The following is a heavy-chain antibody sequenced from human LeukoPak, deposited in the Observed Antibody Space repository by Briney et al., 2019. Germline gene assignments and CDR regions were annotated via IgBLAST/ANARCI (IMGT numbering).Heavy chain of an antibody. V-gene: IGHV4-30-4*08. Sequence: SQTLSLTCSVSSGSISSGNYYWSWIRQPPGKALEWIGYMYYSGSTYYNPSLKSRVSFSIDTSRNQFSLQLNSVTAADTAVYYCARGGSSYGSGMAPDNWGQGTLVTVSS. CDR3: ARGGSSYGSGMAPDN. CDR1: SGSISSGNYY. CDR2: MYYSGST. D-gene: IGHD3-10*01. J-gene: IGHJ4*02.